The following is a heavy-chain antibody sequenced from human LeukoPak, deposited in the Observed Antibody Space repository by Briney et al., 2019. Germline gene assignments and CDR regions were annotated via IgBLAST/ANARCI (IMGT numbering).Heavy chain of an antibody. J-gene: IGHJ4*02. D-gene: IGHD6-6*01. V-gene: IGHV1-46*01. CDR2: INPSGGST. CDR1: GYTFTSDY. CDR3: ARGIAARNFDY. Sequence: ASVNVSCKASGYTFTSDYMHWVRQAPGQGLEWMGIINPSGGSTSYAQKFQGRVTMTRDTSTSTVYMELSSLRSEDTAVYYCARGIAARNFDYWGQGTLVTVSS.